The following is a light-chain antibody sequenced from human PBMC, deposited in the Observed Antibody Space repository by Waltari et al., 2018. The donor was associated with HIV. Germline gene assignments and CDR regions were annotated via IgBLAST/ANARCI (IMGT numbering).Light chain of an antibody. Sequence: DIQMTQSPSSLSASVGDRVTITCRASQNINRYLHWYQQKPGMAPKLLIYAASTLRSGVPSRFSGAGSGTDFTLTISSLQLEDFATYYCQQSYTTPYTFGQGTELDIK. CDR1: QNINRY. CDR2: AAS. V-gene: IGKV1-39*01. J-gene: IGKJ2*01. CDR3: QQSYTTPYT.